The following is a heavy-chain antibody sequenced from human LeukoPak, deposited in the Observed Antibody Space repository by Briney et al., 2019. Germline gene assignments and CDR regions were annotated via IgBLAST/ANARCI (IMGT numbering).Heavy chain of an antibody. V-gene: IGHV3-74*01. Sequence: PGGSLRLSCAASGFTFSSYWMHWVRQAPGKGLVWVSRINTDGSSTSYADSVKGRFTISRDNSKNTLYLQMNSLRAEDTAVYYCAKGTAVAGTMTNFDYWGQGTLVTVSS. CDR3: AKGTAVAGTMTNFDY. D-gene: IGHD6-19*01. CDR1: GFTFSSYW. J-gene: IGHJ4*02. CDR2: INTDGSST.